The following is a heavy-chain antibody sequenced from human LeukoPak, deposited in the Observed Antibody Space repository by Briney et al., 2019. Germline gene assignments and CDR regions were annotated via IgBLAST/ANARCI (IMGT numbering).Heavy chain of an antibody. CDR2: ISNHGGST. V-gene: IGHV3-64*01. J-gene: IGHJ4*02. D-gene: IGHD6-19*01. CDR3: ARESATSGWLFDY. CDR1: GFTFTNTW. Sequence: GGSLRLSCAASGFTFTNTWMSWVRQAPGKGLEYVSAISNHGGSTYYANSVKGRFIISRYNSKNTLYLQMGSLRAEDMAVYYCARESATSGWLFDYWGQGTLVTVSS.